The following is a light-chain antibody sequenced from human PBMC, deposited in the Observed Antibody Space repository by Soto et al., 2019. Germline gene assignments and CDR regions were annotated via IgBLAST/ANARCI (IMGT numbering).Light chain of an antibody. J-gene: IGKJ2*01. Sequence: DIQMIQSPSSLSASVGDRVTITCRASQSISSYLIWYKQKPGKAPNLLIYTTSKLQNGIPLRFSGSGSGTDFTLTISSLQPEDFAIYFCQQTHSVPYSFGQGTKVEIK. CDR3: QQTHSVPYS. V-gene: IGKV1-39*01. CDR1: QSISSY. CDR2: TTS.